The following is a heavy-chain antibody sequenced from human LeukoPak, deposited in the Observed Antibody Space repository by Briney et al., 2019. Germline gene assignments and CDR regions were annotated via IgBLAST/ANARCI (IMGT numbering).Heavy chain of an antibody. CDR3: AGGLPSKGPY. J-gene: IGHJ4*02. CDR2: INTITGGP. CDR1: GYTFTTYA. V-gene: IGHV7-4-1*02. Sequence: ASVKVPCHASGYTFTTYAMNWVRPAPGQGLEWMGWINTITGGPTTAHGFTCRFAFSLDTSVSTAYLQPISLRPDDTALYCCAGGLPSKGPYWGQGTLVTASS.